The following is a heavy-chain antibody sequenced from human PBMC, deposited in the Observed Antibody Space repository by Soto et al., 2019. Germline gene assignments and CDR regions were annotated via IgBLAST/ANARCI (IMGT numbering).Heavy chain of an antibody. CDR3: ARALYYDILTGYYSFDY. Sequence: SVKVSCKASGGTFSSYAISWLRQSAGQGLEWMGGIIPIFGTANYAQKFQGRVTITADESTSTAYMELSSLRSEDTAVYYCARALYYDILTGYYSFDYWGQGTLVTVS. CDR2: IIPIFGTA. CDR1: GGTFSSYA. V-gene: IGHV1-69*13. J-gene: IGHJ4*02. D-gene: IGHD3-9*01.